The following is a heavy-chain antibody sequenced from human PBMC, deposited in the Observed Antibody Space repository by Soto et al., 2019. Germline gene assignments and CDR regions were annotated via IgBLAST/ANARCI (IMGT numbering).Heavy chain of an antibody. CDR3: AKNIGGFSGYANFDY. CDR2: ITAGGFNT. D-gene: IGHD5-12*01. V-gene: IGHV3-23*01. Sequence: EVQLLESGGDLVQPGGSLRLSCVASGFTFSNDDLSWVRQASGKGLEWVSAITAGGFNTYYADSVKGRFTISRDNSKNTLYLQMTRLIAEDTAVYYCAKNIGGFSGYANFDYWGQGTLVTVSS. J-gene: IGHJ4*02. CDR1: GFTFSNDD.